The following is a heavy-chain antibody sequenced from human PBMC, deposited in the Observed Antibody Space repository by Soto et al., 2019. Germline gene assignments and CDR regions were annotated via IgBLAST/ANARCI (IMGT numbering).Heavy chain of an antibody. CDR2: INSDGSIT. CDR1: GLPFSLPW. CDR3: ARDLENCGGECSSAFDI. J-gene: IGHJ3*02. V-gene: IGHV3-74*01. Sequence: EAQLEESGGGLVQPGGSWRLSCAASGLPFSLPWMPWVRQGPGNRPYWVSRINSDGSITTYADSVKGRFTISRDNAKKTLYLQMNSLTAADTAVYYCARDLENCGGECSSAFDIWGQGTMVTVSS. D-gene: IGHD2-21*01.